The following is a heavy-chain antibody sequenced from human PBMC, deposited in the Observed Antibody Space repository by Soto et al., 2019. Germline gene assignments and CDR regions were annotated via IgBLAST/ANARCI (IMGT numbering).Heavy chain of an antibody. CDR3: ARDRSGIAAVS. J-gene: IGHJ1*01. D-gene: IGHD6-13*01. Sequence: KTGGSLRLSCVASGFTFSDYYMSWIRQAPGKGLEWVSYISGSGSTTYYADSVKGRFTTSRDNAKNSLFLQMDSLRAEDTGVYYCARDRSGIAAVSWGQGSLVTVSS. CDR2: ISGSGSTT. V-gene: IGHV3-11*01. CDR1: GFTFSDYY.